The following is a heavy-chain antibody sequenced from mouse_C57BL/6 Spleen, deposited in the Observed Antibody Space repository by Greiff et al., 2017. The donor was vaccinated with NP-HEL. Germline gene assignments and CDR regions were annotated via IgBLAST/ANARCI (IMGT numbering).Heavy chain of an antibody. CDR3: ARDQDYGYDRLAY. CDR1: GFTFSSYA. V-gene: IGHV5-4*01. Sequence: EVQGVESGGGLVKPGGSLKLSCAASGFTFSSYAMSWVRQTPEKRLEWVATISDGGSYTYYPDNVKGRFTISRDNAKNNLYLQMSHLKSEDTAMYYCARDQDYGYDRLAYWGQVTLVTVAA. CDR2: ISDGGSYT. J-gene: IGHJ3*01. D-gene: IGHD2-2*01.